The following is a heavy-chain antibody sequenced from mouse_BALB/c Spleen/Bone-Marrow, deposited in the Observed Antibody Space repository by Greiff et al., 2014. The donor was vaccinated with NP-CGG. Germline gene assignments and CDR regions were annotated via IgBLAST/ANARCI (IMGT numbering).Heavy chain of an antibody. CDR1: GFNIKDSY. CDR3: ARFAY. CDR2: IDPANGNT. J-gene: IGHJ3*01. V-gene: IGHV14-3*02. Sequence: VHVKQSGAELVKPGASVKLSCTASGFNIKDSYMHWVKQRPEQGLEWIGRIDPANGNTKYDPKFQGKATITADTSSNTAYLQLSSLTSEDTAVYYCARFAYWGQGTLATVSA.